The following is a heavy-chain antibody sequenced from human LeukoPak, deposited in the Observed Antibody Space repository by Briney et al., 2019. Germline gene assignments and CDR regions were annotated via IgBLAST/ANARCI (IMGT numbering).Heavy chain of an antibody. CDR1: GFTLSSNW. CDR3: ATVFDY. J-gene: IGHJ4*02. CDR2: MDDEGSGT. V-gene: IGHV3-74*01. Sequence: PGGSLRLSCAVSGFTLSSNWMHWVRQAPGKGLEWVSRMDDEGSGTSYADSVKGRFTISRDNAKNTVYLQMSSLRVEDSAVYYCATVFDYWGQGTLVTVSS.